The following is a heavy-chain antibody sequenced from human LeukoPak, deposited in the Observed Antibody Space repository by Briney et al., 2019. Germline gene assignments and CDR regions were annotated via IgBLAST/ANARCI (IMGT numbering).Heavy chain of an antibody. J-gene: IGHJ4*02. CDR3: ARDSGSSSWEFDF. Sequence: ASVKVSCKASGYSFTAYYLHWVRQAPGQGLEWLGWINPNSGGTTYAQQFQGRITMTRDTSISTAYMDLTRLTSDDTAVYYCARDSGSSSWEFDFWGQGTLVTVSS. V-gene: IGHV1-2*02. D-gene: IGHD6-13*01. CDR2: INPNSGGT. CDR1: GYSFTAYY.